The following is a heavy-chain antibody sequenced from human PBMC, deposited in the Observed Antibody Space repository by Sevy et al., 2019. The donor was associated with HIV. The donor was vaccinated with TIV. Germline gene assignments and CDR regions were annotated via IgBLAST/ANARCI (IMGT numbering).Heavy chain of an antibody. CDR3: AKDLAGPGRRYFDY. J-gene: IGHJ4*02. CDR1: GFTFSNFG. Sequence: GGSLRLSCIASGFTFSNFGMHWVRQVPGKGLEWVTFIRYDGCDKYYAASVMGRFTISRDASKNTLYLQMDSLRPEDTAIYYCAKDLAGPGRRYFDYWGQGTLVTVSS. D-gene: IGHD6-13*01. CDR2: IRYDGCDK. V-gene: IGHV3-30*02.